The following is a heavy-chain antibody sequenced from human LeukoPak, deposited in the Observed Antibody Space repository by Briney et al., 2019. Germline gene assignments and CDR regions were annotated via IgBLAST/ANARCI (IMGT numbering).Heavy chain of an antibody. CDR2: ISGSGGTT. D-gene: IGHD5-24*01. V-gene: IGHV3-23*01. J-gene: IGHJ4*02. CDR1: GFTFSSSA. CDR3: ARGAGYNYPYYFDY. Sequence: GGSLRLSCAPSGFTFSSSAMSWVRQAPGKGLEWVSVISGSGGTTSYADSVKGRFTISRDNSKNTLYLQMNSLRAEDTAVYYCARGAGYNYPYYFDYWGQGTLVTVSS.